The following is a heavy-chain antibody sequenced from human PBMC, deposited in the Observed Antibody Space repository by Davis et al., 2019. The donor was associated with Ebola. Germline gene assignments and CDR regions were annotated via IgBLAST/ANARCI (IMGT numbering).Heavy chain of an antibody. D-gene: IGHD6-19*01. Sequence: GESLKISCAASGFTVSSNYMSWVRQAPGKGLEWVSVIYSGGSTYYADSVKGRFTISRDNSKNTLYLQMNSLRAEDTAVYYCARTVAATGSFDYWGQGTLVTVSS. CDR1: GFTVSSNY. V-gene: IGHV3-53*01. CDR2: IYSGGST. J-gene: IGHJ4*02. CDR3: ARTVAATGSFDY.